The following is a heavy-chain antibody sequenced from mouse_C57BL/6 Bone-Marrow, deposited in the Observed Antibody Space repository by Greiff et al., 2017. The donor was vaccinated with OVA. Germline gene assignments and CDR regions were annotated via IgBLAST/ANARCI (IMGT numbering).Heavy chain of an antibody. J-gene: IGHJ4*01. CDR2: INPGSGGT. V-gene: IGHV1-54*01. Sequence: QVQLQQSGAELVRPGTSVKVSCKASGYAFTNYLIEWVKQRPGQGLEWIGVINPGSGGTNYNEKFKGKATLTADKSSSTAYMQFSSLTSEDSAIYYCARGDGSARAMDYWGQGTSVTVSS. CDR3: ARGDGSARAMDY. CDR1: GYAFTNYL. D-gene: IGHD2-3*01.